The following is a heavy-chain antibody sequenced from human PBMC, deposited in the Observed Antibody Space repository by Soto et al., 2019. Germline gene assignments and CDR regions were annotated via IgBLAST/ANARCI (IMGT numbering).Heavy chain of an antibody. CDR1: GGSISSSSYY. CDR2: IYYSGST. CDR3: ARPGYCSGGSCYSRGYFDY. Sequence: QLQLQESGPGLVKPSETLSLTCTVSGGSISSSSYYWGWIRQPPGKGLEWIGSIYYSGSTYYNPSRKSRVTISVDTSKNQFSLKLSSVTAADTAVYYCARPGYCSGGSCYSRGYFDYWGQGTLVTVSS. D-gene: IGHD2-15*01. J-gene: IGHJ4*02. V-gene: IGHV4-39*01.